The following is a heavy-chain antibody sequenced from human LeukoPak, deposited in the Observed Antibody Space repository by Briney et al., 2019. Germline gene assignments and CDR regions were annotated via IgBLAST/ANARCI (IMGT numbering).Heavy chain of an antibody. CDR1: GFTFSGSA. CDR3: TGNYYGSGRYADFDY. Sequence: SGGSLRLSCAASGFTFSGSALHWVRQASGKGLEWVGRIRSTANGYATAYAASVKGRFTISRDDSKNTGYLQMDSLKTEDTAVYYCTGNYYGSGRYADFDYWGQGTLVTVSS. D-gene: IGHD3-10*01. J-gene: IGHJ4*02. CDR2: IRSTANGYAT. V-gene: IGHV3-73*01.